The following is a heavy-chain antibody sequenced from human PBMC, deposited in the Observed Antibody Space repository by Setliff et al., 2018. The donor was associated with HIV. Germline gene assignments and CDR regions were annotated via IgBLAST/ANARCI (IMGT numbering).Heavy chain of an antibody. CDR3: ARGVVVVPAAREHYYYMDV. Sequence: SETLSLTCTVSGGSISSGSYYWTWIRQPPGKGLEWIGEINHSGTTNHNPSLKSRVAMSVDMSKYQFSRKLTSVTAADTAVYYCARGVVVVPAAREHYYYMDVWGKGTTVTVSS. J-gene: IGHJ6*03. D-gene: IGHD2-2*01. CDR1: GGSISSGSYY. CDR2: INHSGTT. V-gene: IGHV4-39*01.